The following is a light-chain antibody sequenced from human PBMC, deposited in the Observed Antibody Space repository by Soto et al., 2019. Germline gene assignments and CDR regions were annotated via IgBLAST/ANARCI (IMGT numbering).Light chain of an antibody. CDR2: AAS. V-gene: IGKV1-39*01. CDR3: EQTYSTPVT. CDR1: QNIYNY. Sequence: DIQMTQSPSSLSASVGYRVTVTCRTSQNIYNYLNWYQQKPGKAPKLLIYAASSVQSGVPLRFSGSGSGTDFTLTISSLQPEDFATYYCEQTYSTPVTFGQGTRLEI. J-gene: IGKJ5*01.